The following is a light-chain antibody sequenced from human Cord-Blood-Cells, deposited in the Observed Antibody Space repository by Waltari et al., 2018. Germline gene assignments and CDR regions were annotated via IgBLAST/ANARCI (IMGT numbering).Light chain of an antibody. V-gene: IGLV3-21*03. CDR1: NIRSKS. Sequence: SYVLTQPPSVSVAPGKTARITCGGNNIRSKSVHWYQQKPGQAPVLVVYDDSDRRSGVAERFSGSNCGNTATRTISRGEGGDEADYECQVWDSSSEHWVFGGGTKLAVL. CDR3: QVWDSSSEHWV. CDR2: DDS. J-gene: IGLJ3*02.